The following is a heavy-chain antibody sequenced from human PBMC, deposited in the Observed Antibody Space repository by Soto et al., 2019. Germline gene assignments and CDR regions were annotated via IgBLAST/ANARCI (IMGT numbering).Heavy chain of an antibody. J-gene: IGHJ6*02. CDR2: VSYDGSNE. Sequence: LRLSCAASGFTFRSYGMQWVRQAPGKGLEWVAVVSYDGSNEYYTDAVKGRFTISRDNSKNTLSLQMNSLRAEDTAVYYCAKSTAAAATDYYGMDVWGQGTTVTVSS. CDR1: GFTFRSYG. CDR3: AKSTAAAATDYYGMDV. V-gene: IGHV3-30*18. D-gene: IGHD6-13*01.